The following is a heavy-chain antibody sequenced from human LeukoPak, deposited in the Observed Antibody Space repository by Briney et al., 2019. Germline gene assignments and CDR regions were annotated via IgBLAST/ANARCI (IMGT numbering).Heavy chain of an antibody. J-gene: IGHJ2*01. CDR1: GYTFTSYY. D-gene: IGHD2-15*01. Sequence: ASVKVSCKASGYTFTSYYMHWVRQAPAQGLEWMGIINPSGGSTSYAQKFQGRVTMTRDTSTSTVYMELSSLRSEDTAVYYCARGGGFTPASWYFDLWGRGTLVTVSS. CDR3: ARGGGFTPASWYFDL. CDR2: INPSGGST. V-gene: IGHV1-46*01.